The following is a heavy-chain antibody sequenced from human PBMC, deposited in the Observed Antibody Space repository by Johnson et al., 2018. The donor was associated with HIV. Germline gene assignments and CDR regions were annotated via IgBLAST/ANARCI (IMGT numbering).Heavy chain of an antibody. V-gene: IGHV3-73*01. J-gene: IGHJ3*02. CDR1: GFTFSGSA. Sequence: VQLVESGGGLVQPGGSLKLSCAASGFTFSGSALHWVRQASGKGLEWVGLIRSKGNTYATVYSASLKGRFTISRDDSKNTAYLQMNSLRAEDTAVYYCTRRSPYDAFDIWGQGTMVTVSS. CDR3: TRRSPYDAFDI. CDR2: IRSKGNTYAT.